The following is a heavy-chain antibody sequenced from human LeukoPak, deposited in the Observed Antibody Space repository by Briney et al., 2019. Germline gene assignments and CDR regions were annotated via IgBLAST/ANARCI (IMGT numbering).Heavy chain of an antibody. CDR3: ARGYTYGLDF. CDR1: AFTFSSYE. J-gene: IGHJ4*02. V-gene: IGHV3-48*03. CDR2: ISSSGSTI. Sequence: GGSLRLSCAASAFTFSSYEINWVRQAPGKGLEWVSYISSSGSTIYYADSVKGRFTISGHNAKNSLFLQMNSLRAEDTAVYYCARGYTYGLDFWGQGTLVTVSS. D-gene: IGHD5-18*01.